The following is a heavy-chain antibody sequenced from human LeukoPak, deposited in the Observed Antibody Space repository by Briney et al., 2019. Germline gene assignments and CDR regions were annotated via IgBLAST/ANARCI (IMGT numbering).Heavy chain of an antibody. Sequence: SQTLSLTCTVSGGSISSGGYYWSWIRQHPGKGLEWIGYIYYSGSTYYNPSLKSRVTISVDTSKNQFSLKLSSVTAADTAVYYCASEAVAGRYNWFDPWGQGTLVTVSS. J-gene: IGHJ5*02. CDR1: GGSISSGGYY. CDR2: IYYSGST. V-gene: IGHV4-31*03. D-gene: IGHD6-19*01. CDR3: ASEAVAGRYNWFDP.